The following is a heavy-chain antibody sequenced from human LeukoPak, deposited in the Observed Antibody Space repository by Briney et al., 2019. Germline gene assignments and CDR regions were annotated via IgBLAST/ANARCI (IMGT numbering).Heavy chain of an antibody. CDR2: ISSSSSYI. Sequence: GRSLRLSCAASGFTFSSYSMNWVRQAPGKGLEWVSSISSSSSYIYYADSVKGRFTISRDNAKNSLYLQMNSLRAEDTAVYYCARARAAMAVPWNYWGQGTLVTVSS. CDR3: ARARAAMAVPWNY. CDR1: GFTFSSYS. V-gene: IGHV3-21*01. D-gene: IGHD6-25*01. J-gene: IGHJ4*02.